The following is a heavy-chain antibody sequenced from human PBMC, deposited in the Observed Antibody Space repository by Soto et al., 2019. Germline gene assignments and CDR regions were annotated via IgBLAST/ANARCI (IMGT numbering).Heavy chain of an antibody. CDR3: AKVGFSGSSTYYYYYGMDV. CDR2: ISYDGSNK. V-gene: IGHV3-30*18. D-gene: IGHD1-26*01. CDR1: GFTFSSYG. J-gene: IGHJ6*02. Sequence: GGSLRLSCAASGFTFSSYGMHWVRQAPDKGLEWVAVISYDGSNKYHADSVKGRFTISRDNSKNTLYLQMNSLRAEDTAVYYCAKVGFSGSSTYYYYYGMDVWGQGTTVTVSS.